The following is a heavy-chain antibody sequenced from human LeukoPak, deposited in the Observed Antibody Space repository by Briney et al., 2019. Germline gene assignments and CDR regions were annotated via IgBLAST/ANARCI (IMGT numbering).Heavy chain of an antibody. Sequence: GGSLRLSCAASGFTFSSYSMNWVRQAPGKGLEWVSSISSSSSYIYCADSVKGRFTISRDNAKNSLYLQMNSLRAEDTAVYYCARATSSSGYAFDIWGQGTMVTVSS. CDR2: ISSSSSYI. D-gene: IGHD6-19*01. CDR3: ARATSSSGYAFDI. V-gene: IGHV3-21*01. CDR1: GFTFSSYS. J-gene: IGHJ3*02.